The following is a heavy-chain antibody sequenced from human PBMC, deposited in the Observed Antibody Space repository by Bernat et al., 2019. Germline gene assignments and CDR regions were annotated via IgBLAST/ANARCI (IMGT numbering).Heavy chain of an antibody. D-gene: IGHD1-26*01. J-gene: IGHJ4*02. Sequence: QLQLQESGPGLVKPSETLSLTCTVSGGSISSSSYYWGWIRQPPGKGLEWIGSIYYSGSTYYNPSLKSRVTISVDTSKNQFSLKLSSVTAADTAVYYCARHGERYSGSYWRGYFDYWGQGTLVTVSS. CDR1: GGSISSSSYY. CDR3: ARHGERYSGSYWRGYFDY. CDR2: IYYSGST. V-gene: IGHV4-39*01.